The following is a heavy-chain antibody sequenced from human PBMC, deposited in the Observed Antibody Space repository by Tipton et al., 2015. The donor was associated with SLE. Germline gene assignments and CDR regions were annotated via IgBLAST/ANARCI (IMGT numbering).Heavy chain of an antibody. CDR3: AREAQGWWLIVLDP. J-gene: IGHJ5*02. Sequence: SLRLSCAASGFTFSNSDMYWVRQSPGKGLEWVAAISFDGIHTYYADSLKGRFTISRDNSENTLFLEMNSLRLEDTAVYFCAREAQGWWLIVLDPWGQGTLVTVSS. CDR2: ISFDGIHT. V-gene: IGHV3-30*04. D-gene: IGHD2-15*01. CDR1: GFTFSNSD.